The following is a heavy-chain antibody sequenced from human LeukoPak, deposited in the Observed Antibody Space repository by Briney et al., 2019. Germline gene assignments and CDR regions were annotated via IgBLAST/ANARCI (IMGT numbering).Heavy chain of an antibody. V-gene: IGHV3-23*01. CDR3: ARALLLWFGESSNWFDP. D-gene: IGHD3-10*01. Sequence: GGSLRLSCAASGFTFSSYAMSWIRQAPGKGLEWVSAISGSGGSTYYADSVKGRFTTSRDNSKNSLYLQMNSLRAEDTAVYYCARALLLWFGESSNWFDPWGQGTLVTVSS. CDR2: ISGSGGST. CDR1: GFTFSSYA. J-gene: IGHJ5*02.